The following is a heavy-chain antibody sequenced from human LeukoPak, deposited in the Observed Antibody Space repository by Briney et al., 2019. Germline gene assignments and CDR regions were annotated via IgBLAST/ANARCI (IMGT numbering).Heavy chain of an antibody. V-gene: IGHV1-18*01. J-gene: IGHJ4*02. CDR1: GYTFTSYG. D-gene: IGHD3-22*01. CDR2: ISAYNGNT. CDR3: ARRDYYDSSGYSTGGY. Sequence: ASATVSCKASGYTFTSYGISWVRQAPGQGLEWMGWISAYNGNTNYAQKLQGRVTMTTDTSTSTAYMELRSLRSDDTAVYYCARRDYYDSSGYSTGGYWGQGTLVTVSS.